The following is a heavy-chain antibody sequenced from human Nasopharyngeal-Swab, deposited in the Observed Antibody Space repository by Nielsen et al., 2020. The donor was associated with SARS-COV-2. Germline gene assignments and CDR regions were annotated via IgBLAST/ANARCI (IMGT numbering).Heavy chain of an antibody. CDR1: GFTFSSYW. Sequence: GESLKISCAASGFTFSSYWMSWVRQAPGKGLEWVANIKQDGSEKYYVDPVKGRFTISRDNAKNSLYLQMNSLRAEDTAVYYCARDSFSSVGAAGSSHYYYYGMDVWGQGTTVTVSS. D-gene: IGHD6-13*01. CDR2: IKQDGSEK. V-gene: IGHV3-7*01. J-gene: IGHJ6*02. CDR3: ARDSFSSVGAAGSSHYYYYGMDV.